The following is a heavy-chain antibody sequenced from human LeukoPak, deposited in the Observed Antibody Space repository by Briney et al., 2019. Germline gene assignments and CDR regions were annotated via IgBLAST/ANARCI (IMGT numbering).Heavy chain of an antibody. CDR2: IKQDGSEK. CDR3: ARYCTTTTCPYYFDY. V-gene: IGHV3-7*01. D-gene: IGHD2-2*01. CDR1: GFTFSTYW. J-gene: IGHJ4*02. Sequence: GGSLRLSCAASGFTFSTYWMSWVRQAPGKGLEWVANIKQDGSEKYYVDSVKGRFTISRDNAKNSVYLQMNSLRAEDTAVYYCARYCTTTTCPYYFDYWGQGILVTVSS.